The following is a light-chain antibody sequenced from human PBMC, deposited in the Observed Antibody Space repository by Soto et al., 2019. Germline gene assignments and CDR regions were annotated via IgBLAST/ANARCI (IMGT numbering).Light chain of an antibody. Sequence: IVLTQSPDTLSLFPGERATLSCRASQSVSSSSLAWYQQKPGQAPRLLIYGASSRATGIPDRFSGSRSGTDFTLTIRRLEPEDFAVYYCQQDDSSPYTFGQGTKLEIK. V-gene: IGKV3-20*01. CDR3: QQDDSSPYT. J-gene: IGKJ2*01. CDR1: QSVSSSS. CDR2: GAS.